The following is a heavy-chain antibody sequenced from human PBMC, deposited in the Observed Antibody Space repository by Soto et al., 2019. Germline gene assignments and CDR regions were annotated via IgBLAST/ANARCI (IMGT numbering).Heavy chain of an antibody. D-gene: IGHD3-22*01. CDR3: ARGGYYYESGGYYHERNDAFDI. V-gene: IGHV3-30-3*01. J-gene: IGHJ3*02. CDR2: ISYDGSNK. Sequence: VQLVESGGGLVKPGGSLRLSCAASGFTFITYALHWVRQAPGKGLEWVAVISYDGSNKYYADSVKGRFIISRDNSKNTLFLQMNSLGAEDTAVYYCARGGYYYESGGYYHERNDAFDIWGQGTMVTVSS. CDR1: GFTFITYA.